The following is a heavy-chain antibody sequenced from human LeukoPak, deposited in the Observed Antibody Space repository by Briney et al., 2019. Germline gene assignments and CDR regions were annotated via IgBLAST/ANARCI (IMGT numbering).Heavy chain of an antibody. J-gene: IGHJ4*02. V-gene: IGHV4-34*01. CDR1: GGSFSGYY. CDR3: ARGPYYYDSSGYFY. D-gene: IGHD3-22*01. CDR2: INHSGST. Sequence: KPSETLSLTCAVYGGSFSGYYWSWIRQPPGKGLEWVGEINHSGSTNYNPSLKSRVTISVDTSKNQFSLKLNSVTAADTAVYYCARGPYYYDSSGYFYWGQGTLVTVSS.